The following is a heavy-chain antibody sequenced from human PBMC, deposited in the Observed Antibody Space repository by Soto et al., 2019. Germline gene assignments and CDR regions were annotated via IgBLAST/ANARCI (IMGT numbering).Heavy chain of an antibody. D-gene: IGHD2-15*01. CDR2: TYYRSRWYS. CDR1: GDTVSSNSVA. J-gene: IGHJ6*02. Sequence: SQTLSLTCVGSGDTVSSNSVAWNWVRQSPSRGLEWLGRTYYRSRWYSDYAVSVRSRIDINADTSNNQVSLQLNSVTPEDTAVYSCARSEEDSDYYYYGMDVWGQGTTVTVSS. V-gene: IGHV6-1*01. CDR3: ARSEEDSDYYYYGMDV.